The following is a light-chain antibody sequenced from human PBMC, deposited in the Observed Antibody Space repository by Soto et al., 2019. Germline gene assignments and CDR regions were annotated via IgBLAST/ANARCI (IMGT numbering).Light chain of an antibody. CDR2: AAS. J-gene: IGKJ4*01. Sequence: DIHMTQSPSSLSASVGYIFTITCRASQSIGIYLNWYQKKTGKAPKLLIHAASSLQTGVPSTLSGSGYGTDLTITISSMQTEDFETYYCLQHNTYPLSFGGGTKVDIK. CDR1: QSIGIY. V-gene: IGKV1-17*01. CDR3: LQHNTYPLS.